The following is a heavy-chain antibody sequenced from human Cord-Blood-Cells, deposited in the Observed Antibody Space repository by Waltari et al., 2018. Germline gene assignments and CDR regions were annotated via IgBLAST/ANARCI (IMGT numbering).Heavy chain of an antibody. V-gene: IGHV1-69*01. CDR1: GGTFSSYA. CDR3: ARAIRRLTGDGSYAFDI. D-gene: IGHD7-27*01. Sequence: QVQLVQSGAEVKKPGSSVKVSCKASGGTFSSYAISWVRQAPGQGLEWMGGIIPIFGTANYAQKFQGRVTITADESTSTAYMELSSLRSEDTAVYYCARAIRRLTGDGSYAFDIWGQGTMVTVSS. CDR2: IIPIFGTA. J-gene: IGHJ3*02.